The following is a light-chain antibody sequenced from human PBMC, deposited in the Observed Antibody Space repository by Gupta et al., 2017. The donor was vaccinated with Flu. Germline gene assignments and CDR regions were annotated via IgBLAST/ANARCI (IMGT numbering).Light chain of an antibody. CDR2: ITN. Sequence: VTHTCGLSSDSVTTSYVPSWYQQTTHHPPRTIIYITNTRSSAVPDRFSGSIPANKSALTITAAEADDGSYYYCLLYISSGNWMFGGGTKLTVL. J-gene: IGLJ3*02. V-gene: IGLV8-61*01. CDR3: LLYISSGNWM. CDR1: SDSVTTSYV.